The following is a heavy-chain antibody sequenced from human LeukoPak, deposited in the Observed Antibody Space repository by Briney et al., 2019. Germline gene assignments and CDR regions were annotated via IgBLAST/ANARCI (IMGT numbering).Heavy chain of an antibody. J-gene: IGHJ4*02. D-gene: IGHD1-1*01. CDR2: IHYSGST. CDR1: GGSISSGGYY. CDR3: ARGSTGRTYYFDC. Sequence: SQTLSLTCTVSGGSISSGGYYWSWIRQHPGKGLEWIGYIHYSGSTYYNPSLKSRVTISVDTSKNQFSLKLSSVTAADTAVYYCARGSTGRTYYFDCWGQGTLVTVSS. V-gene: IGHV4-31*03.